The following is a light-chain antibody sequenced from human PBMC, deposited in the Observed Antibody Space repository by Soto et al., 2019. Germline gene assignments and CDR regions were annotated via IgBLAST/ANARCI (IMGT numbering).Light chain of an antibody. CDR2: EVS. Sequence: QSALAQPPSASGSPGQSVTISCTGTSSDVGGYNYVSWYQQHPGKAPKLMIYEVSKRPSGVPDRFSGSKSGNTASLTVSGLQAEDEADYYCSSFAGSFYWVFGGGTQLPVL. CDR1: SSDVGGYNY. CDR3: SSFAGSFYWV. V-gene: IGLV2-8*01. J-gene: IGLJ2*01.